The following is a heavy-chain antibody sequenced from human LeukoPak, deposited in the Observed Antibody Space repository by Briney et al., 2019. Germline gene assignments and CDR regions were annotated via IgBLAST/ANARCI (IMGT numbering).Heavy chain of an antibody. CDR2: IIPVFGTA. J-gene: IGHJ6*02. CDR1: GDTFSSYA. Sequence: SVKVSFKTSGDTFSSYALSWVRQAPGQGLEWMGGIIPVFGTANYAQNFQGRVTITADKPTSTVYMELSSLKSEDTAVYYCARTTAVSGGSSFYFGMDVWGRGTTVTVSS. D-gene: IGHD3-10*02. V-gene: IGHV1-69*06. CDR3: ARTTAVSGGSSFYFGMDV.